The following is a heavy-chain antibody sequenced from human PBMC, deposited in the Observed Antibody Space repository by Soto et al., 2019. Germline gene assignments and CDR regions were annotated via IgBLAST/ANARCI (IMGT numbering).Heavy chain of an antibody. CDR3: ASRNYDILTGLATGDDAFDI. Sequence: QVQLVQSGAEVKKPGSSVKVSCKASGGTFSSYDISWVRQAPGQGLEWMGGIIPIFGTANYAQKFQGRVTITADESTSTAYMELSSLRSEDTAVYYCASRNYDILTGLATGDDAFDIWGQGTMVTVSS. CDR1: GGTFSSYD. J-gene: IGHJ3*02. D-gene: IGHD3-9*01. CDR2: IIPIFGTA. V-gene: IGHV1-69*12.